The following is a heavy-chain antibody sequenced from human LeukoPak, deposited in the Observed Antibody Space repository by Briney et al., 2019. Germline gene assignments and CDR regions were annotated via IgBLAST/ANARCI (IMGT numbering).Heavy chain of an antibody. CDR1: GFTVSSNY. CDR3: ARNRATYDSSGYYYFSYYYYYMDV. J-gene: IGHJ6*03. V-gene: IGHV3-66*01. Sequence: PGGSLRLSCAASGFTVSSNYMSWVRQAPGKGLEWVSVIYSGGSTYYADSVKGRFTISRDNSKNTLYLQMNSLRAEDTAVYYCARNRATYDSSGYYYFSYYYYYMDVWGKGTTVTISS. CDR2: IYSGGST. D-gene: IGHD3-22*01.